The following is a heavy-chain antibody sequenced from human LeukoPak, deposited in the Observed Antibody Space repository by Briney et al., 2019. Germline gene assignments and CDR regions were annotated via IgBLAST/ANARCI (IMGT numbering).Heavy chain of an antibody. CDR1: GGSISSSSYY. V-gene: IGHV4-39*01. CDR3: ARGRPDGSGSYYKFDP. Sequence: LSETLSLTCTVSGGSISSSSYYWGWIRQPPGKGLEWIGSIYYSGSTYYNPSLKSRVTISVDTSKNQFSLKLSSVTAADTAVYYCARGRPDGSGSYYKFDPWGQGTLVTVSS. J-gene: IGHJ5*02. CDR2: IYYSGST. D-gene: IGHD3-10*01.